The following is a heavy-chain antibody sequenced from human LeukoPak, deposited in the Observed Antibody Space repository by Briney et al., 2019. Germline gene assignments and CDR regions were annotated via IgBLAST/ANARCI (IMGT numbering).Heavy chain of an antibody. CDR2: ISYDGSNK. D-gene: IGHD3-22*01. CDR1: GFTFSSYA. Sequence: GGSLRLSCAASGFTFSSYAMHWVRQAPGKGLEWVAVISYDGSNKYYADSVKGRFTISRDNSKNTLYLQMNSLRAEDTAVYYCARVSFLYYYDSSPTTHDAFDIWGQGTMVTVSS. J-gene: IGHJ3*02. V-gene: IGHV3-30-3*01. CDR3: ARVSFLYYYDSSPTTHDAFDI.